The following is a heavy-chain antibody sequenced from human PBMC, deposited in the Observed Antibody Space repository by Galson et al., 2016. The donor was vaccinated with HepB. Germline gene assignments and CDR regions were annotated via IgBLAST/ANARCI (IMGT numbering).Heavy chain of an antibody. J-gene: IGHJ4*02. Sequence: LSLTCTVSGGSFNSYYWSWIRQPPGKGLEWIAYMYSSGSTNYNPSLKSRVTVSEDRSKNQFSLRLTSVTAADTAVYYCARDLYARPGYFDSWGQGILVTVSS. D-gene: IGHD2-8*01. CDR3: ARDLYARPGYFDS. CDR2: MYSSGST. CDR1: GGSFNSYY. V-gene: IGHV4-59*01.